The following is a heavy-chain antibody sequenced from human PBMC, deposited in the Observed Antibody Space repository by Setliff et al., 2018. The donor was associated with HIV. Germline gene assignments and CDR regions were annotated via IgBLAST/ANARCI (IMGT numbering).Heavy chain of an antibody. Sequence: PSETLSLTCTVSGGSVSTSSYSWGWIRQPPEKGLEWIGTIYHTGKTYYNSSLNSRVTIAVDTSKDQFSLSLSTVTAADTAVYYCGRVAGYCAPSRCYGYNAFDIWGPGTMVTV. D-gene: IGHD2-15*01. V-gene: IGHV4-39*01. CDR1: GGSVSTSSYS. J-gene: IGHJ3*02. CDR2: IYHTGKT. CDR3: GRVAGYCAPSRCYGYNAFDI.